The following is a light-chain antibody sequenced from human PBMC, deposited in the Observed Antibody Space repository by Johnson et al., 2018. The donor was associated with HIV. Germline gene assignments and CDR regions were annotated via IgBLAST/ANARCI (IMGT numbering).Light chain of an antibody. J-gene: IGLJ1*01. CDR3: GTWDTSLSTGGA. CDR2: YNN. V-gene: IGLV1-51*01. CDR1: SSNIGNNY. Sequence: QSVLTQPPSVSAAPGQKVTISCSGSSSNIGNNYVSWYQQLPGTAPKLLIYYNNKRPSGIPDRFSGSKSGTSATLGITGLQTGDEADYYCGTWDTSLSTGGAFGTGTKVTVL.